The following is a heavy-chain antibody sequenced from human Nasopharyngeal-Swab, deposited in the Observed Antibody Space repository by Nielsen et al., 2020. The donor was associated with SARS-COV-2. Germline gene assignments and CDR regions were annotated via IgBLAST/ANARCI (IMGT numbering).Heavy chain of an antibody. D-gene: IGHD6-13*01. V-gene: IGHV4-4*02. J-gene: IGHJ6*03. Sequence: VRQMPGKGLEWIGEIYHSGSTNYNPSLKSRVTISVDKSKNQFSLKLSSVTAADTAVYYCARDGDYSSPYMDVWGKGTTVTVSS. CDR3: ARDGDYSSPYMDV. CDR2: IYHSGST.